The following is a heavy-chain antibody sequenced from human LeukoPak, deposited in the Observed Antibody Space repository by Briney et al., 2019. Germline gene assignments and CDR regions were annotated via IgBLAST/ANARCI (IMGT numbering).Heavy chain of an antibody. V-gene: IGHV4-4*07. CDR2: IYTSGST. CDR3: ARGGGSDFWSGHYPKTLLPPYYYYYMDV. Sequence: PSETLSLTCTVSGGSISSYYWSWIRQPAGKGLEWIGRIYTSGSTNYNPSLKSRVTMSVDTSKNQFSLKLSSVTAADTAVYYCARGGGSDFWSGHYPKTLLPPYYYYYMDVWGKGTTLTVSS. CDR1: GGSISSYY. D-gene: IGHD3-3*01. J-gene: IGHJ6*03.